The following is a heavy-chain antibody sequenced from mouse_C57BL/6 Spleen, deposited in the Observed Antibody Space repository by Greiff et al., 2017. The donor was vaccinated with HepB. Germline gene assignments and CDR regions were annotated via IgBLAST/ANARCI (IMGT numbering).Heavy chain of an antibody. CDR2: IHPNSGST. Sequence: QVQLQQPGAELVKPGASVKLSCKASGYTFTSYWMHWVKQRPGQGLEWIGMIHPNSGSTNYNEKFKSKATLTVDKSSGTAYMQLSSLTSEDSAVYYCARGYYGTDWYFDVWGTGTTVTVSS. D-gene: IGHD1-2*01. J-gene: IGHJ1*03. CDR1: GYTFTSYW. V-gene: IGHV1-64*01. CDR3: ARGYYGTDWYFDV.